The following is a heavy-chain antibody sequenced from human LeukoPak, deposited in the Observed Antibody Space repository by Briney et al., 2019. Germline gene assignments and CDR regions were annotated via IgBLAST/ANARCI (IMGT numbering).Heavy chain of an antibody. CDR1: GGTFSSYA. V-gene: IGHV1-69*13. D-gene: IGHD3-16*02. Sequence: SVKVSCKASGGTFSSYAISWVRQAPGQGLEWMGGIIPIFGTANYAQKFQGRVTITADESTSTAYMELSSLRSEGTAVYYCARAAYYDYVWGSYRYEFDYWGQGTLVTVSP. J-gene: IGHJ4*02. CDR3: ARAAYYDYVWGSYRYEFDY. CDR2: IIPIFGTA.